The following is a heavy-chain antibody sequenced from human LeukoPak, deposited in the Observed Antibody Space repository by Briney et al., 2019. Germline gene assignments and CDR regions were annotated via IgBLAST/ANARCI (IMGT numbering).Heavy chain of an antibody. J-gene: IGHJ3*02. CDR3: ASGIVVVPAALGAFDI. D-gene: IGHD2-2*01. CDR1: GDSVSSNSAA. Sequence: SQTLSLTCAISGDSVSSNSAAWNWIRQSPSRGLEWLGRTYYRSKWYNDYAVSVKSRITINPDTSKNQFSLQLNSVTPEDTAVYYCASGIVVVPAALGAFDIWGQGTMVTVSP. V-gene: IGHV6-1*01. CDR2: TYYRSKWYN.